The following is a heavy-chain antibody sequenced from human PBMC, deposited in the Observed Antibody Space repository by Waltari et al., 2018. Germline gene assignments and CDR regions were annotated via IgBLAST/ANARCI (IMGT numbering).Heavy chain of an antibody. D-gene: IGHD6-13*01. CDR1: GFPFSMYD. Sequence: EVQLVESWGGLVQPGGSLRLSCAASGFPFSMYDISWVRQVPGKGLEWVSSISGSGARTNYADSVKGRFTISRDYSKNTVYLQIDSLRADDTAVYYCAKALTLSSTWDMHWGQGTLVTVSS. J-gene: IGHJ4*02. CDR2: ISGSGART. CDR3: AKALTLSSTWDMH. V-gene: IGHV3-23*04.